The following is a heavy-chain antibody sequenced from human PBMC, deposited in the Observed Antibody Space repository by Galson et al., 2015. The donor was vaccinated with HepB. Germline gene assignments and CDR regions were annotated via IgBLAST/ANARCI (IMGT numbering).Heavy chain of an antibody. CDR3: ARDTSSIAAAGRGGDY. CDR1: GGTFSSYT. V-gene: IGHV1-69*04. CDR2: IIPILGIA. Sequence: SVKVSCKASGGTFSSYTISWVRQAPGQGLEWMGRIIPILGIANYAQKFQGRVTITADKSTSTAYMELSSLRSEDTAVYYCARDTSSIAAAGRGGDYWGQGTLVTVSS. D-gene: IGHD6-13*01. J-gene: IGHJ4*02.